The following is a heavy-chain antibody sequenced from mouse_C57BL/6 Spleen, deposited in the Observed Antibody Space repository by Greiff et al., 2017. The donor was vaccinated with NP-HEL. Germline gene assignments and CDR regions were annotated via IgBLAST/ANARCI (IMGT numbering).Heavy chain of an antibody. Sequence: QVQLQQSGAELVKPGASVKISCKASGYAFSSYWMNWVKQRPGKGLEWIGQIYPGDGATNYNGKFKGKATLTADKYSSTAYMQLSSLTSEDSAVYFCARGYYYGSSYGYFDVWGTGTTVTFSS. CDR2: IYPGDGAT. CDR1: GYAFSSYW. J-gene: IGHJ1*03. V-gene: IGHV1-80*01. D-gene: IGHD1-1*01. CDR3: ARGYYYGSSYGYFDV.